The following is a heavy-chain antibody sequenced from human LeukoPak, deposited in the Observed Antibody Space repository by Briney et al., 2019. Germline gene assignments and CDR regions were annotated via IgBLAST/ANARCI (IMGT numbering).Heavy chain of an antibody. D-gene: IGHD3-10*01. V-gene: IGHV3-7*01. CDR2: IKQDGSEK. CDR3: ARGTPARSGSYAAFDY. J-gene: IGHJ4*02. Sequence: GGSLRLSCAASGFIYSSYWMTWVRQAPGKGLEWVANIKQDGSEKYYVDSVKGRFTISRDNAKNSLYVQMNSLRAEDTAVYYCARGTPARSGSYAAFDYWGQGTLVTVSS. CDR1: GFIYSSYW.